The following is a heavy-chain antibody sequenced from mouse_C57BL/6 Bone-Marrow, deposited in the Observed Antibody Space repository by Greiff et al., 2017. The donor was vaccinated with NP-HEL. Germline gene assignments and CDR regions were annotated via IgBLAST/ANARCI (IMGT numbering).Heavy chain of an antibody. Sequence: VQLKQSGAELVKPGASVKISCKASGYAFSSYWLNWVKQRPGKGLEWIGQIYPGDGDTNYNGKFKGKATMTADKSSSPAYMQLSSLTYEDYAVYCCARLRSYAMDYWGQGTSVTVSS. D-gene: IGHD1-1*01. J-gene: IGHJ4*01. CDR1: GYAFSSYW. CDR3: ARLRSYAMDY. V-gene: IGHV1-80*01. CDR2: IYPGDGDT.